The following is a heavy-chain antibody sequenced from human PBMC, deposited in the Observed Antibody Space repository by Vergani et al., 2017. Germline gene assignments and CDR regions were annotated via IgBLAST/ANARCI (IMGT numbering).Heavy chain of an antibody. CDR2: ISSSGSTI. Sequence: QVQLVESWGGLVKPGGSLRLSCAASGFTFSDYYMTWIRQAPGKGLEWLSYISSSGSTIYYADSVKGRFTISRDNAKNSLYLHMNSLRAEDTALYYCARDGAVYSSGWYTGDAFDIWGQGTMVTVSS. J-gene: IGHJ3*02. V-gene: IGHV3-11*01. CDR1: GFTFSDYY. D-gene: IGHD6-19*01. CDR3: ARDGAVYSSGWYTGDAFDI.